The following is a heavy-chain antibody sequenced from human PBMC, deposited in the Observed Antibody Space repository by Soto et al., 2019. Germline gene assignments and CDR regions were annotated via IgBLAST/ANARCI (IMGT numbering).Heavy chain of an antibody. CDR2: IVVGSGNT. J-gene: IGHJ4*02. V-gene: IGHV1-58*01. Sequence: SVKVSCKASGFTFTSSAVQWVRQARGQRLEWIGWIVVGSGNTNYAQKFQERVTITRDMSTSTAYMELSSLRSEDTAVYYCAADAVRDFWSGYYFDYWGQGTLVTVSS. D-gene: IGHD3-3*01. CDR3: AADAVRDFWSGYYFDY. CDR1: GFTFTSSA.